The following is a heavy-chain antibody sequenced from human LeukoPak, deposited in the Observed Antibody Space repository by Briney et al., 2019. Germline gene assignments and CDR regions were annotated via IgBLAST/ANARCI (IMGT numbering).Heavy chain of an antibody. CDR1: GYTFTSYY. V-gene: IGHV1-46*01. Sequence: ASVKVSCKASGYTFTSYYMHWVRQAPGQGLEWMGIINPSGGSTSYAQKFQGRVTMTRDTSTSTVYMELSSLRSEDTAVYYCARDSGIVVVVAATYAFDIWGQGTMVTVSS. J-gene: IGHJ3*02. CDR2: INPSGGST. CDR3: ARDSGIVVVVAATYAFDI. D-gene: IGHD2-15*01.